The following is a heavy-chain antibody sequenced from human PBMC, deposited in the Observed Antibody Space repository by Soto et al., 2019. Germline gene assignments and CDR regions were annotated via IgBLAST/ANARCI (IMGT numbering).Heavy chain of an antibody. J-gene: IGHJ5*02. CDR2: ISAYNGNT. CDR1: GYTFTSYG. V-gene: IGHV1-18*01. CDR3: ARDSDCSSTSCYSDWFDP. Sequence: QVQLVQSGAEVKKPGASVKVSCKASGYTFTSYGISWVRQAPGQGLEWMGWISAYNGNTNYAQKLQGRDTMTTDTSTSTAYMERRSLRSDDTAVYYCARDSDCSSTSCYSDWFDPWGQGTLVTVSS. D-gene: IGHD2-2*01.